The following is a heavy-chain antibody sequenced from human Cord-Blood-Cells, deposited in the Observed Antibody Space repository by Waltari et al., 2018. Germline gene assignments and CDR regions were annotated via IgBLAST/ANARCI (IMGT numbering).Heavy chain of an antibody. J-gene: IGHJ4*02. Sequence: QLQLQQRGAGLWVLLATLSLPCPVSGGPSSGYCRSWFRRPQGKGLEWIGEINHSGSTNYNPSLKSRVTISVDTSKNQFSLKLSAVTAADTAVYYCARLAAAGTKCFDYWGQGTLVTVSS. CDR3: ARLAAAGTKCFDY. D-gene: IGHD6-13*01. CDR1: GGPSSGYC. CDR2: INHSGST. V-gene: IGHV4-34*01.